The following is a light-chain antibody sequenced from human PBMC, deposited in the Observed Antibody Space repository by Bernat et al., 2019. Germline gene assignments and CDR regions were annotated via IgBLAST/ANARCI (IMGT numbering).Light chain of an antibody. CDR2: NVG. V-gene: IGLV2-14*03. CDR1: STDVGGYDY. Sequence: QSALTQPASVSGSPGQSNTISCTGTSTDVGGYDYVSWYQQYPGKAPQLIIYNVGIRPSGVSNRFSGSKSGNTASLTISGLLAEDEAMYYCNSFASSDTLVVFGGGTKLTVL. CDR3: NSFASSDTLVV. J-gene: IGLJ2*01.